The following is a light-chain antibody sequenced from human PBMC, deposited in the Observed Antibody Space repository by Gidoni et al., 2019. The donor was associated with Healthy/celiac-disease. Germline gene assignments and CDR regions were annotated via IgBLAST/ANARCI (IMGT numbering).Light chain of an antibody. V-gene: IGLV2-14*04. J-gene: IGLJ2*01. CDR2: DVS. Sequence: SSDVGGYNYVSWYQQHPGKAPKLMIYDVSNRPSGVSNRFSGSKSGNTASLTISGLQAEDEADYYCSSYTSRSTLVFGGGTKLTVL. CDR1: SSDVGGYNY. CDR3: SSYTSRSTLV.